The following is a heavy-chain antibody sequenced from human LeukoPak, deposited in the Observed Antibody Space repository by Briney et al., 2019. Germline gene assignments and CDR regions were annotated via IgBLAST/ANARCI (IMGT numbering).Heavy chain of an antibody. J-gene: IGHJ5*02. CDR1: GFTFSSYA. Sequence: GGSLRLSCAASGFTFSSYAMHWVRQAPGKGLEWVAVISYDGSNKYYADSVKGRFTISRDNSKNTLYLQMNSLRAEDTAVYYCARELDTHDRFDPWGQGILVTVSS. V-gene: IGHV3-30-3*01. CDR2: ISYDGSNK. D-gene: IGHD3-22*01. CDR3: ARELDTHDRFDP.